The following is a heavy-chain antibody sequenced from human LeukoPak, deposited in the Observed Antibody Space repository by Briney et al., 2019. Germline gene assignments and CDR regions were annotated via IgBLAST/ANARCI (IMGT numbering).Heavy chain of an antibody. CDR1: GVSITSDY. CDR2: SYYSGST. Sequence: PSETLSLTCSVSGVSITSDYWSWIRQPPGKGLEWIGYSYYSGSTNYNPSLKSRVTISVVTSKNQFSLRLRSVTAADTAVYFCARGPYSYDSSGAFDIWGQGTMVTVSS. CDR3: ARGPYSYDSSGAFDI. J-gene: IGHJ3*02. V-gene: IGHV4-59*01. D-gene: IGHD3-22*01.